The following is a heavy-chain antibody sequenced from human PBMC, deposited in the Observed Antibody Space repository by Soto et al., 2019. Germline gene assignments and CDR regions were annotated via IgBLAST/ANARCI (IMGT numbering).Heavy chain of an antibody. CDR1: GFSFDDFS. Sequence: SLTPACPVSGFSFDDFSMHCDRPLPGKGLAWVSCISRNSGSLGDADAVKGRFTVSSDNAKNSLYLRMHSLRAEDTALYYCAKAPGPRQLVPNYFDYWGQGKLVTVS. J-gene: IGHJ4*02. D-gene: IGHD6-13*01. CDR3: AKAPGPRQLVPNYFDY. V-gene: IGHV3-9*01. CDR2: ISRNSGSL.